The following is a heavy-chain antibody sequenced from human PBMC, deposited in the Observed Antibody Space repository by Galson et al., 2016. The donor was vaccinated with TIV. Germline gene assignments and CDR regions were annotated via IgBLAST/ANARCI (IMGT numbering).Heavy chain of an antibody. D-gene: IGHD3-16*01. CDR2: IYYTGNT. Sequence: LSLTCTASGGSIGSFYWSWIRQPPGKGLEWIGYIYYTGNTIYNPSLNNRATISRDTSRNQISLTLISVTAADTAVYYCARENDHFYYMDVCGKGTAVTVSS. J-gene: IGHJ6*03. V-gene: IGHV4-59*01. CDR3: ARENDHFYYMDV. CDR1: GGSIGSFY.